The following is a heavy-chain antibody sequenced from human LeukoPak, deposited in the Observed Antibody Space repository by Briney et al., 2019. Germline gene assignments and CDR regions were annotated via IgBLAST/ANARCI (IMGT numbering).Heavy chain of an antibody. J-gene: IGHJ4*02. CDR3: ARGPCSSTSCGVFDY. D-gene: IGHD2-2*01. CDR1: GDSISRTTYS. CDR2: INTVGGT. V-gene: IGHV4-61*02. Sequence: SQTLSLTCIVSGDSISRTTYSWSWLRQPAGKGLEWIGRINTVGGTNYNPSLKSRVTISLDTPKNQFSLKLNSVTPADTAVYYCARGPCSSTSCGVFDYWGQGTLVTVSS.